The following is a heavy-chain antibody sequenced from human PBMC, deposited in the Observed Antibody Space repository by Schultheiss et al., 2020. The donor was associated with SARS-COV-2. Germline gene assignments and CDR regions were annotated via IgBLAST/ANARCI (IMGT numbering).Heavy chain of an antibody. Sequence: GGSLRLSCAASGFTFDDSAMHWVRQAPGKGLEWVSLISWDGGSTYYADSVKGRFTISRDNSKNTLYLQMNSLRAEDTAVYYCAKDGTIIMWELNYWGQGTLVTVSS. J-gene: IGHJ4*02. CDR1: GFTFDDSA. CDR2: ISWDGGST. D-gene: IGHD1-26*01. CDR3: AKDGTIIMWELNY. V-gene: IGHV3-43D*03.